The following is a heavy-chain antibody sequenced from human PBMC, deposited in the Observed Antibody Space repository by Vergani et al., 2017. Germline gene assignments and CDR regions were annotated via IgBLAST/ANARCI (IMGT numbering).Heavy chain of an antibody. J-gene: IGHJ5*02. Sequence: EVQLVQSGAEVKKPGESLKISCQGSGYSITNYWIAWVRQRPGKGLEWMGIIYAGDSDVRYSPSFQGQVTMSVDKSLSTAYLQWSSLKASDTATYYCAKTHDLANLYSSYNWFDPWGQGTQVTVSS. CDR1: GYSITNYW. CDR2: IYAGDSDV. V-gene: IGHV5-51*03. D-gene: IGHD3-3*01. CDR3: AKTHDLANLYSSYNWFDP.